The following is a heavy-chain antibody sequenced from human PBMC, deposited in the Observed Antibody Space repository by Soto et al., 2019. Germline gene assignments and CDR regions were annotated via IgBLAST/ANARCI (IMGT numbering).Heavy chain of an antibody. CDR3: ARASHTFRFGS. V-gene: IGHV4-31*03. D-gene: IGHD3-16*01. CDR2: IYYSGSA. Sequence: SETLSLTCTVSGDSISNGAYYWGWIRQHPGKGPEWIGYIYYSGSAYYNPSLKSRITISLDTSKSQFSLNLSSVTAADTAVYYCARASHTFRFGSRGQGTLVTASS. J-gene: IGHJ5*01. CDR1: GDSISNGAYY.